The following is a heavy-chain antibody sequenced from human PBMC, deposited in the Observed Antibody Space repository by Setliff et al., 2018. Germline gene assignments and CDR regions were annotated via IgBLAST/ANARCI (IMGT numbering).Heavy chain of an antibody. J-gene: IGHJ4*02. CDR2: VYYYSGVT. D-gene: IGHD6-19*01. Sequence: SETLSLTCSVSGGSMSRSNYYWGWIRQSPGKELEWIGSVYYYSGVTYYNPSLESRVTIFLDASKNQFSLKLSSVIAADTAVYYCATLPYSSGPLHDYWGQGILVTVSS. V-gene: IGHV4-39*01. CDR3: ATLPYSSGPLHDY. CDR1: GGSMSRSNYY.